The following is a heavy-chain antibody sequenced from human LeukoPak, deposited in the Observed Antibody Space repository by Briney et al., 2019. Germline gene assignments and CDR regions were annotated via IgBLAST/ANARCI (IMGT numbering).Heavy chain of an antibody. Sequence: GGSLRLSCAASGFTFSSYAMSWVRQAPGKGLEWVSAISGSGGSTYYADSVKGRFTISRDNSKNTLYLQMNSPRVEDTATYYCAKGKTPMNCSSTNCYYYYYGMDVWGQGTTVTVSS. CDR1: GFTFSSYA. CDR3: AKGKTPMNCSSTNCYYYYYGMDV. CDR2: ISGSGGST. J-gene: IGHJ6*02. D-gene: IGHD2-2*01. V-gene: IGHV3-23*01.